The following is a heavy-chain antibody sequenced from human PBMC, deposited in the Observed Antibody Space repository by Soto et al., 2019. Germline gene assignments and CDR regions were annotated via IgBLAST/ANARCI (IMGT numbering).Heavy chain of an antibody. D-gene: IGHD3-10*02. V-gene: IGHV1-69*04. J-gene: IGHJ4*02. CDR3: QLSNVPGFRACAY. Sequence: QVQLVQSGAEVKRPGSSVKGSCKAPGDNFRFYSITWVRQAPGRGHEWMGRVNRILSMSNYAQRFQGRVTGTVTKSTTTASIEIGLLRSGDTAMYVCQLSNVPGFRACAYWGQGALVTVS. CDR2: VNRILSMS. CDR1: GDNFRFYS.